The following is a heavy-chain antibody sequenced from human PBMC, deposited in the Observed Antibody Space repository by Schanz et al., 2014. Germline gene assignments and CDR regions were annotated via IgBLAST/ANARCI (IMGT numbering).Heavy chain of an antibody. D-gene: IGHD6-13*01. CDR1: GFSLNTYG. CDR3: AREEGWGIAAAGPKHYYYGMDF. J-gene: IGHJ6*02. Sequence: QAQLMESGGGVVQPGTSLILSCSVSGFSLNTYGMHWVRQAPGKGLEWVAVIWSDGSGKYYADSVKGRFTISRDSPKNTLYLQMNSLRAEDTAVYYCAREEGWGIAAAGPKHYYYGMDFWGQGTTVTVSS. V-gene: IGHV3-33*01. CDR2: IWSDGSGK.